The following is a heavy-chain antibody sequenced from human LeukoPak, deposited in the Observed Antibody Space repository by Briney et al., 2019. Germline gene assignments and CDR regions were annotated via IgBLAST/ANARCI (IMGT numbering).Heavy chain of an antibody. Sequence: SGTLSLTCTVSGGSINSGNYYWSWIRQPAGKGLEWIGRIHTSGSTNYNPSLKSRVTISVDTSKNQLSLNLSSVTDADTAIYYCARRYSGYDYGYFDYWGQGTLVTVSS. J-gene: IGHJ4*02. CDR3: ARRYSGYDYGYFDY. CDR2: IHTSGST. CDR1: GGSINSGNYY. V-gene: IGHV4-61*02. D-gene: IGHD5-12*01.